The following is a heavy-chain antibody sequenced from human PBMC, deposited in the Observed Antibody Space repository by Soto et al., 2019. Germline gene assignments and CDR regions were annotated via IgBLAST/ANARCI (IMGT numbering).Heavy chain of an antibody. CDR3: APSIRRRRRFTGMEV. D-gene: IGHD1-20*01. V-gene: IGHV2-70*13. CDR2: IDMYDDGK. CDR1: GFSITSPRMS. Sequence: FRPKLLNNTDALRLTCTFSGFSITSPRMSGSWIRQTAGRSLEWLALIDMYDDGKYYSTSXXTRLTISKETRKNQVGLTLANMDPADTATYYCAPSIRRRRRFTGMEVWGQGTTVTVSS. J-gene: IGHJ6*02.